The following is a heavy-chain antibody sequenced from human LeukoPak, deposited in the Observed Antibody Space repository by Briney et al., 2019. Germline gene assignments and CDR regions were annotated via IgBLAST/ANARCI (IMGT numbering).Heavy chain of an antibody. D-gene: IGHD3-10*01. CDR2: ISNSGNT. V-gene: IGHV3-23*01. CDR3: AKDYGDQ. CDR1: GFAFSDSA. Sequence: PGGSLRLSCAASGFAFSDSAMTWVRQAPGKGLDWLSVISNSGNTYYADSVKGRFTISRDNSKNTVFLDMNNLRVDDTAVYYCAKDYGDQWGQGTRVTVSS. J-gene: IGHJ4*02.